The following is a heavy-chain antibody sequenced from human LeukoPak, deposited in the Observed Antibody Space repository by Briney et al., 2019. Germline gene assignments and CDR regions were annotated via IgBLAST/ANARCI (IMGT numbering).Heavy chain of an antibody. J-gene: IGHJ4*02. Sequence: SETLSLTCTVSGGSISSYYWSWIRQPPGKGLEWIGRIYTSGSTNYNPSLKSRVTMSVDTSKNQFSLKLSSVTAADTAVYYCARGPSSWRYYYFDYWGQGTLVTVSS. CDR2: IYTSGST. CDR1: GGSISSYY. V-gene: IGHV4-4*07. D-gene: IGHD6-13*01. CDR3: ARGPSSWRYYYFDY.